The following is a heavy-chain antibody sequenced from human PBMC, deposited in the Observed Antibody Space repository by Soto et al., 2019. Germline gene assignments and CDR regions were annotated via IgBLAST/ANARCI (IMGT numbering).Heavy chain of an antibody. D-gene: IGHD2-2*01. V-gene: IGHV3-23*01. CDR2: ISGSGGST. Sequence: GSLRRSGSASGCTFSSYAMSWVRLAPGKGLEWVSAISGSGGSTYYADSVKGRFTISRDNSKNTLFLQMNSLRAEDTAVYYCARYFTRSTDPGYCSTTSCYYFDYWGQGTLVTVYS. J-gene: IGHJ4*02. CDR1: GCTFSSYA. CDR3: ARYFTRSTDPGYCSTTSCYYFDY.